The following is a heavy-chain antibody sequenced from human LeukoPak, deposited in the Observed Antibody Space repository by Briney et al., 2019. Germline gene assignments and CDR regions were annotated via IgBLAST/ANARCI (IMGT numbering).Heavy chain of an antibody. V-gene: IGHV4-39*07. CDR3: ARDRLPYYYMDV. J-gene: IGHJ6*03. CDR1: GGSISSSSYY. Sequence: SETLSLTCTVSGGSISSSSYYWGWIRQPPGKGLEWIGEIYHSGSTNYNPSLKSRVTISVDKSKNQFSLKLSSVTAADTAVYYCARDRLPYYYMDVWGKGTTVTVSS. CDR2: IYHSGST.